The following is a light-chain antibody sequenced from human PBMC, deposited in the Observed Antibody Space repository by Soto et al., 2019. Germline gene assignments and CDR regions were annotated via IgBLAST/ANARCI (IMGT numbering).Light chain of an antibody. J-gene: IGLJ1*01. Sequence: QSGFPPPASLSGSHGQSIPISCTGTGSDLGAYNYVSWYQQHPGKAPKLIIYGVTHRPSGVSTRFSASKSAYTASLTISGLLAEDAADYYCSSSTTSYFYVFGPGTKVTGL. V-gene: IGLV2-14*01. CDR3: SSSTTSYFYV. CDR1: GSDLGAYNY. CDR2: GVT.